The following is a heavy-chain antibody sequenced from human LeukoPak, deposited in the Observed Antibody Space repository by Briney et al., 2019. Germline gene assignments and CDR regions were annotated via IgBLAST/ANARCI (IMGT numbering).Heavy chain of an antibody. V-gene: IGHV1-46*01. CDR1: GYTFTSYY. Sequence: ASVKVSCKASGYTFTSYYIHWVRQGLGQGLEWMGIINPSGGRTSYAQKFQGRVTMTRDMSTSTVYMELSSLRSEDTAIYYCARGDGEAASLWENWFDPWGQGTLVTVSS. CDR2: INPSGGRT. D-gene: IGHD6-13*01. J-gene: IGHJ5*02. CDR3: ARGDGEAASLWENWFDP.